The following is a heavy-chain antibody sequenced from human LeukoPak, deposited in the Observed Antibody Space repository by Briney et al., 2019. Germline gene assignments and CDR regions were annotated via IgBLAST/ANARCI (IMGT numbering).Heavy chain of an antibody. Sequence: LSLTCAVYGGSFSGYYWSWIRQAPGKGLEWVSYISSSGSTIYYADSVKGRFTISRDNAKNSLYLQMNSLRAEDTAVYYCARGDRSAYSSSSGYYYGMDVWGQGTTVTVSS. D-gene: IGHD6-6*01. CDR2: ISSSGSTI. J-gene: IGHJ6*02. CDR3: ARGDRSAYSSSSGYYYGMDV. V-gene: IGHV3-11*01. CDR1: GGSFSGYY.